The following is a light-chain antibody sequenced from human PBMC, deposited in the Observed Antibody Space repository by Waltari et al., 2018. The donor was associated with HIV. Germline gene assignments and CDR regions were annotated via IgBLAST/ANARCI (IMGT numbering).Light chain of an antibody. J-gene: IGKJ5*01. CDR3: QQTNSFPIT. V-gene: IGKV1D-12*01. CDR2: GAS. Sequence: DIRLTQSPSYVSASAGDRITITCRATQAIATWLAWYQQRPGKAPKLLIHGASNLQGGVPSRFRGSGSGTTFTLTVTNLQPEDFAMYFCQQTNSFPITFGQGTRLDNK. CDR1: QAIATW.